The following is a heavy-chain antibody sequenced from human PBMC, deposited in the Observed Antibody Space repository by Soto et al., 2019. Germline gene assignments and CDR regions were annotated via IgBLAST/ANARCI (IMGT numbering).Heavy chain of an antibody. CDR1: GGSISSGDYY. CDR3: DRRNSSGPYNCFDH. V-gene: IGHV4-30-4*01. D-gene: IGHD3-22*01. J-gene: IGHJ5*02. Sequence: SETLSLTCTVSGGSISSGDYYWSWIRQPPGKGLEWIGYIYYSGSTYYNPSLKSRVTISVDTSKNQFSLKLSSVTAADTAVYYCDRRNSSGPYNCFDHWGQGTQLTVSS. CDR2: IYYSGST.